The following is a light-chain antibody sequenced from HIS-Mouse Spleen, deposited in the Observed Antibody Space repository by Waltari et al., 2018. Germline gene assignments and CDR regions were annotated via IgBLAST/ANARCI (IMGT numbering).Light chain of an antibody. J-gene: IGKJ1*01. CDR3: QQYGSSPPWT. CDR1: QSVSSSY. Sequence: EIVLTQSPGTLSLSPGERATFSCRASQSVSSSYLAWYQQTPGQSPRLLIYGASSRATGIPDRFSGSGSGTDFTLTISRLEPEDFAVYYCQQYGSSPPWTFGQGTKVEIK. V-gene: IGKV3-20*01. CDR2: GAS.